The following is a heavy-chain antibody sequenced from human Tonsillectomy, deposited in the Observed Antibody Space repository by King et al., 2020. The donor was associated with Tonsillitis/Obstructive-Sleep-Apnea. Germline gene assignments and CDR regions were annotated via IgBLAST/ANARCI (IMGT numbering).Heavy chain of an antibody. V-gene: IGHV5-10-1*03. CDR2: IDPSDSYT. CDR1: GYSFTSYW. D-gene: IGHD7-27*01. CDR3: ARYTGAKWGCGRYSGHYWYFDV. J-gene: IGHJ2*01. Sequence: VQLVQSGAEVKKPGESLRISCKGSGYSFTSYWISWVRQMPGKSLEWMGRIDPSDSYTNYSPSFQEHVTISADKSITPAYLQCGSLKALDTDMDYCARYTGAKWGCGRYSGHYWYFDVWGRGTLVTGSS.